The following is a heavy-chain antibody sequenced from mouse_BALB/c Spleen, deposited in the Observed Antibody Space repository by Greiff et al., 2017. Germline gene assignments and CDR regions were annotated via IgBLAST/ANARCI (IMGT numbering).Heavy chain of an antibody. CDR1: GYTFTSYW. CDR2: IDPSDSYT. D-gene: IGHD2-10*01. V-gene: IGHV1-69*02. CDR3: ARSYLRDAMDY. J-gene: IGHJ4*01. Sequence: QVQLKQSGAELVKPGASVKLSCKASGYTFTSYWMHWVKQRPGQGLEWIGEIDPSDSYTNYNQKFKGKATLTVDKSSSTAYMQLSSLTSEDSAVYYCARSYLRDAMDYWGQGTSVTVSS.